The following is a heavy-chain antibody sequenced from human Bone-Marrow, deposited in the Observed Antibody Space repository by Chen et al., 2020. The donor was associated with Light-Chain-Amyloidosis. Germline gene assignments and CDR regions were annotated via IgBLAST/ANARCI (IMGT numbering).Heavy chain of an antibody. CDR3: ARVPRVLAAHALDI. D-gene: IGHD2-15*01. CDR1: GGTFSSFP. Sequence: QVQLVQSGAEVKKPGSSVKVSCRTSGGTFSSFPIIWVRQAPGQGLEWVEGVIPILDHPTYAQKFQGRVTITADDSTSTAYMELRSLTSEDTAVYFCARVPRVLAAHALDIWGQGTIVSVSS. V-gene: IGHV1-69*01. J-gene: IGHJ3*02. CDR2: VIPILDHP.